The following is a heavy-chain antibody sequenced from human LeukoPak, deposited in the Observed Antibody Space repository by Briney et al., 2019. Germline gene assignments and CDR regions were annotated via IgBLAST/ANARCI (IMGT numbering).Heavy chain of an antibody. Sequence: GGSLRLSCAASGFTFNSYGIHWVRQAPGKGLEWVAFIWYDGSNKYYADSVKGRFTISRDNSKNTLYLQMNSLKASDTAMYYCARGDSTTTSFDYWGQGTLVTVSS. V-gene: IGHV3-33*01. CDR2: IWYDGSNK. D-gene: IGHD4-17*01. J-gene: IGHJ4*02. CDR1: GFTFNSYG. CDR3: ARGDSTTTSFDY.